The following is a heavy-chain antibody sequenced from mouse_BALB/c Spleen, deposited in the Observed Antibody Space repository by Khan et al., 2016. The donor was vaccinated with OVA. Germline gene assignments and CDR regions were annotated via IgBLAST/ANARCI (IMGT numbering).Heavy chain of an antibody. CDR3: TRSYDSYYFDY. CDR2: IYPGNSET. CDR1: GYSFTSYW. J-gene: IGHJ2*01. Sequence: VQLKQSGTVLARPGASVKMSCKASGYSFTSYWMHWVQQRPGQGLEWIGAIYPGNSETRYNQKFSGKAKLTTVTSASTAYMELSSLTNEDSAVYYCTRSYDSYYFDYWGQGTTLTVSS. V-gene: IGHV1-5*01. D-gene: IGHD2-4*01.